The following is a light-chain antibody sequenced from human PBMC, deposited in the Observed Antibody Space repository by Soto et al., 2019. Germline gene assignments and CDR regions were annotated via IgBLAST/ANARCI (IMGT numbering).Light chain of an antibody. CDR3: QQSYSNVMHT. J-gene: IGKJ2*01. CDR2: GAS. CDR1: QSVSSSY. V-gene: IGKV3-20*01. Sequence: EIVLTQSPGTLSLSPGERATLSCRASQSVSSSYLAWYQQKPGQAPRLLIYGASSRATGIPDRFSGSGSGTDFTLTISRLEPEDFATYYCQQSYSNVMHTFGQGTKLEI.